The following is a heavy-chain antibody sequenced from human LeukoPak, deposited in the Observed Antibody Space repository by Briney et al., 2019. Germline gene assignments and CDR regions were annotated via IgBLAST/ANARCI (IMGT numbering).Heavy chain of an antibody. D-gene: IGHD2-2*01. CDR3: AKGDGYCSSTSCPTTVDAFDI. Sequence: GGSLRLSCAASGFTFDDYAMHWVRQAPGKGLEWVPGISWNSGSIGYADSVKGRFTISRDNAKNSLYLQMNSLRAEDTALYYCAKGDGYCSSTSCPTTVDAFDIWGQGTMVTVSS. CDR1: GFTFDDYA. J-gene: IGHJ3*02. CDR2: ISWNSGSI. V-gene: IGHV3-9*01.